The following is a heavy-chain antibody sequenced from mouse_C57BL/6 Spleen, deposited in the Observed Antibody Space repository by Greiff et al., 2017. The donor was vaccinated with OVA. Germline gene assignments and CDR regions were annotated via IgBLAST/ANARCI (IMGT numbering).Heavy chain of an antibody. V-gene: IGHV14-4*01. CDR3: TTLGTTTGFDY. Sequence: EVQRVESGAELVRPGASVKLSCTASGFNIKDDYMHWVKQRPEQGLEWIGWIDPENGDTEYASKFQGKATITADTSSNTAYLQLSSLTSEDTAVYYCTTLGTTTGFDYWGQGTTLTVSS. J-gene: IGHJ2*01. CDR1: GFNIKDDY. CDR2: IDPENGDT. D-gene: IGHD2-12*01.